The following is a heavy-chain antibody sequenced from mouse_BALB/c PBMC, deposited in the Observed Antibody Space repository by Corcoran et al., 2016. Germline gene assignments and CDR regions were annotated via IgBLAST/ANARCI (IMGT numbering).Heavy chain of an antibody. CDR3: SRIVYSYFDY. V-gene: IGHV8-8*01. D-gene: IGHD1-1*01. CDR2: IWWYDAK. Sequence: QVTLKESGPGILQPSQTLSLTCSFSGFSLSTSGMGVGWIRQTSGKGLEWLAHIWWYDAKYYNTALKSGLTISKDTSKNQVFLKIASVDTADTATYYCSRIVYSYFDYWGQGTTLTVSS. CDR1: GFSLSTSGMG. J-gene: IGHJ2*01.